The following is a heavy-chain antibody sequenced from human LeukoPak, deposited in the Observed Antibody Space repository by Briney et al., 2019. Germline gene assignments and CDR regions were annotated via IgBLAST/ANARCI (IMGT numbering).Heavy chain of an antibody. Sequence: SETLSLTCTVSGGSISSYYWSWIRQPPGKGLEWIGYIYYSGSTNYNPSLKSRVTISVDTSKNQFSLKLSSVTAADTAVYYCARLKYSGYDEVYFDYWGQGTLVTVSS. CDR1: GGSISSYY. V-gene: IGHV4-59*08. D-gene: IGHD5-12*01. CDR2: IYYSGST. J-gene: IGHJ4*02. CDR3: ARLKYSGYDEVYFDY.